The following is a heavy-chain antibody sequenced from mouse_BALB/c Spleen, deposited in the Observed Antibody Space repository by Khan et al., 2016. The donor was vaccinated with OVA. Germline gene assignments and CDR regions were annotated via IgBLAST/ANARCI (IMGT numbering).Heavy chain of an antibody. Sequence: VQLKESGPGLVKPSQSLSLTCTVTGYSITSDYAWNWIRQFPGNKLEWMGYISYSGSTTYNPSLKSRISITRDPSKDQFFLQLKSVTSEDTATYYCASELGRYYALDYWGQGTSVTVSS. CDR1: GYSITSDYA. CDR2: ISYSGST. D-gene: IGHD4-1*01. V-gene: IGHV3-2*02. J-gene: IGHJ4*01. CDR3: ASELGRYYALDY.